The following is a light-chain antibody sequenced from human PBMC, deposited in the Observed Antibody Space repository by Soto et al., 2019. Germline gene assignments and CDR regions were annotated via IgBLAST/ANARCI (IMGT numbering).Light chain of an antibody. V-gene: IGKV3-11*01. Sequence: EVVMTQSPALLSVSPGERVTLSCRASQSVNNNLAWYQQQPGQAPGLLIYGASNRATGIPARFSGSGSGTDFTLTISSLEPEDFAVYYCQQRSNWPRTFGQGTKVDI. J-gene: IGKJ1*01. CDR3: QQRSNWPRT. CDR2: GAS. CDR1: QSVNNN.